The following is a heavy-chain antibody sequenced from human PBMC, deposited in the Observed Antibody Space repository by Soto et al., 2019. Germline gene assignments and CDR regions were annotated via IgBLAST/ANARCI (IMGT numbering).Heavy chain of an antibody. Sequence: GSLRLSCAASGFTFSSYWMHWVRQAPGKGLVWVSRINSDGGSTSYADSVKGRFTISRDNAKNTLYLQMNSLRAEDTAVYYCARDFHDYGDYYYYYGMDVWGQGTTVTVSS. CDR1: GFTFSSYW. V-gene: IGHV3-74*01. D-gene: IGHD4-17*01. J-gene: IGHJ6*02. CDR3: ARDFHDYGDYYYYYGMDV. CDR2: INSDGGST.